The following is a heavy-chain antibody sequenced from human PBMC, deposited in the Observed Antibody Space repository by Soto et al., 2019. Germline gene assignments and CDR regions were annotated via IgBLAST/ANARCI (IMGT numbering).Heavy chain of an antibody. Sequence: PGGSLRLSCVASDFTLSIYWMHWVRQAPGKGLVWVSRINSDGSITSYADSVKGRFTISRDNAKNTLYLQMNSLRAEDMAVYYCARDSVSNAASTYYGMDVWGQGTKVTVAS. J-gene: IGHJ6*02. CDR2: INSDGSIT. D-gene: IGHD3-3*02. CDR1: DFTLSIYW. CDR3: ARDSVSNAASTYYGMDV. V-gene: IGHV3-74*01.